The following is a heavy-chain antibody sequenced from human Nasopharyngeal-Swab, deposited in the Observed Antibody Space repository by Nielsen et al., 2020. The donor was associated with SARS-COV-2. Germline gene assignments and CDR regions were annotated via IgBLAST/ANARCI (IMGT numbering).Heavy chain of an antibody. CDR3: AGQRGIQLWTRPIHGVQVVNWFDL. CDR1: GGSVSTSSYP. V-gene: IGHV4-39*07. CDR2: IYYSGNT. D-gene: IGHD5-18*01. J-gene: IGHJ5*02. Sequence: SETLSLTCTVSGGSVSTSSYPWDWIRQPPGKGLEWIGSIYYSGNTYYNSSLKSRVTISIDTSKNQFSLKLSSVTAADTAVYYCAGQRGIQLWTRPIHGVQVVNWFDLWGQGRLVTVSS.